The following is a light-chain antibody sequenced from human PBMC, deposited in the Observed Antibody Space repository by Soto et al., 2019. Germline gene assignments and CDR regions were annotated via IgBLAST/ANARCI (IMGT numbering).Light chain of an antibody. CDR1: QSVSSYY. J-gene: IGKJ1*01. Sequence: EIVLTQPPGTLSLSPGERATLSCRASQSVSSYYLAWYQQKPGQAPRLLIYAASSRATGIPDRFSGGGSGTDFTLTISRLEPEDFAVYYCQQCGSSPWTFGQGTKVDI. V-gene: IGKV3-20*01. CDR2: AAS. CDR3: QQCGSSPWT.